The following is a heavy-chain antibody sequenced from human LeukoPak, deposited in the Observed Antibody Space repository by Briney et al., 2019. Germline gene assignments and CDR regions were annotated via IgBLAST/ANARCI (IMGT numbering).Heavy chain of an antibody. D-gene: IGHD6-13*01. CDR1: GFTFSDYY. Sequence: GGSLRLSCAASGFTFSDYYMSGIRQAPGRGLEWVSYISSSGTSIYYADSVKGRFTISRDNAKNSLYLQMNSLRVEDTAVYYCARRSPAAAWFDPWGQGTLVTVSS. CDR3: ARRSPAAAWFDP. V-gene: IGHV3-11*01. CDR2: ISSSGTSI. J-gene: IGHJ5*02.